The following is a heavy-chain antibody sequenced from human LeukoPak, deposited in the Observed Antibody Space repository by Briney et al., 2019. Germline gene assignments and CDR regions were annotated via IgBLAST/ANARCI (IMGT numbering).Heavy chain of an antibody. J-gene: IGHJ4*02. CDR1: GFTFSSYE. V-gene: IGHV3-48*03. D-gene: IGHD3-22*01. CDR3: ARGDYYYDSSGYPGGY. Sequence: PGGSLRLSCAASGFTFSSYEMNWVRQAPGRGLEWVSYISSSGSTIYYADSVKGRFTISRDNAKNSLYLQMNSLRAEDTAVYYCARGDYYYDSSGYPGGYWGQGTLVTVSS. CDR2: ISSSGSTI.